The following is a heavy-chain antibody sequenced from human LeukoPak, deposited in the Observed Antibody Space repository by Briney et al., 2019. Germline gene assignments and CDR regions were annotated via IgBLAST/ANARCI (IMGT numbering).Heavy chain of an antibody. CDR2: IGNNGGGI. J-gene: IGHJ4*02. D-gene: IGHD7-27*01. CDR3: AIDPNWGTHS. Sequence: GGSLRLSCAASGFTFSTYTMYWVRHPPGKRLEWVSIIGNNGGGIHYADSVKGRFTISRDNFKNALYLQMNSLRVEDTAVYYCAIDPNWGTHSWGQGVLVAVSS. CDR1: GFTFSTYT. V-gene: IGHV3-23*01.